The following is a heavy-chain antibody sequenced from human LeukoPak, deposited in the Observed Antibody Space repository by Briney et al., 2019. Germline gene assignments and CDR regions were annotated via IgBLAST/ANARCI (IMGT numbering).Heavy chain of an antibody. Sequence: SETLSLTCTVSGGSISSGGYYWNWIRQHPGKGLEWIGYIYYSGSTYYNPSLKSRVTISVDTSKNQFSLRLSSVTAADTAVYYCARCITIFGVARYNWFDPWGQGTLVTVSS. CDR3: ARCITIFGVARYNWFDP. CDR1: GGSISSGGYY. V-gene: IGHV4-31*03. D-gene: IGHD3-3*01. J-gene: IGHJ5*02. CDR2: IYYSGST.